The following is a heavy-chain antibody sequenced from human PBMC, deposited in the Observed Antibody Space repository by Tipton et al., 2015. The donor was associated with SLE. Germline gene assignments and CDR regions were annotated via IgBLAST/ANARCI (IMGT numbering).Heavy chain of an antibody. CDR3: ARPGAAAALDAFDI. D-gene: IGHD6-13*01. CDR2: INHSGST. Sequence: TLSLTCAVYGGSFSGYYWSWIRQPPGKGLEWIGEINHSGSTNYNPSLKSRVTISVDTSKNQFSLKLSSVTAADTAVYYCARPGAAAALDAFDIWGQGTMVTVSS. CDR1: GGSFSGYY. V-gene: IGHV4-34*01. J-gene: IGHJ3*02.